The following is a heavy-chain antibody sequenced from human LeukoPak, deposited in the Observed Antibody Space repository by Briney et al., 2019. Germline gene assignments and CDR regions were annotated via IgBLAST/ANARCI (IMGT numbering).Heavy chain of an antibody. Sequence: SETLSLTCGVSGGSVTSTNRWTWIRQPPGKGLEWIGEVHLNGNTNYNPSLYGRVTMSVDKSENHVSLKLTSLTAADTAVYYCAREGGPYRPLDYSGQGTLVTVTS. CDR2: VHLNGNT. V-gene: IGHV4-4*02. D-gene: IGHD6-25*01. CDR3: AREGGPYRPLDY. J-gene: IGHJ4*02. CDR1: GGSVTSTNR.